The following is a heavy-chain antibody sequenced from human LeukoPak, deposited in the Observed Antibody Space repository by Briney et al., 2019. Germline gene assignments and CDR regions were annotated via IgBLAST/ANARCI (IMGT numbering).Heavy chain of an antibody. CDR2: IIPIFGTA. V-gene: IGHV1-69*05. CDR3: AREVVYYYDSSGYYYYFDY. CDR1: GGTFSSYG. J-gene: IGHJ4*02. D-gene: IGHD3-22*01. Sequence: SVKVSCKASGGTFSSYGISWVRRAPGQGREWMGRIIPIFGTANCAQNFQGRVTITTAESTTTAYMELSSLRSEDTAVYYCAREVVYYYDSSGYYYYFDYWGQGTLVTVSS.